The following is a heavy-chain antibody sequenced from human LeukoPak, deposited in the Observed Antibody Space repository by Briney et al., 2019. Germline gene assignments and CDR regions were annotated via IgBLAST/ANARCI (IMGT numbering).Heavy chain of an antibody. J-gene: IGHJ4*02. CDR3: ARVGRGWYAFDY. V-gene: IGHV4-59*01. CDR2: VFYSGST. D-gene: IGHD6-19*01. Sequence: PSETLSLTCTVSGGSISSSHWTWIRQPPGKGLEWIGYVFYSGSTNYNPSLKSRVTISVDTSKNQFSLKLSSVTAADTAVYYCARVGRGWYAFDYWGQGTLVTVSS. CDR1: GGSISSSH.